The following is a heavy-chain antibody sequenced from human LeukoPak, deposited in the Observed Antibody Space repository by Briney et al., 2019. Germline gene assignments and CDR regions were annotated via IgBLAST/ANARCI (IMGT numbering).Heavy chain of an antibody. CDR1: GFTFSAYF. Sequence: GRSLRLSCAASGFTFSAYFMHWVRQAPGKGLEWVADIASDGTHTFYAESVKGRFTISRDNSKNTLHLQMNSLRAEDTAVYFCARERQDTVLHSGAFDIWGQGTMVTVSS. CDR3: ARERQDTVLHSGAFDI. D-gene: IGHD2-21*01. CDR2: IASDGTHT. V-gene: IGHV3-30-3*01. J-gene: IGHJ3*02.